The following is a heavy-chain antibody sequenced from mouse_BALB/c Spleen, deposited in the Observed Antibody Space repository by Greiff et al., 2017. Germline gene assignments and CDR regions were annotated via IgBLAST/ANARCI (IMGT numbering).Heavy chain of an antibody. V-gene: IGHV3-2*02. CDR3: ARPQLGRGFAY. CDR2: ISYSGST. J-gene: IGHJ3*01. D-gene: IGHD4-1*02. Sequence: EVKVEESGPGLVKPSQSLSLTCTVTGYSITSDYAWNWIRQFPGNKLEWMGYISYSGSTSYNPSLKSRISITRDTSKNQFFLQLNSVTTEGTATYDCARPQLGRGFAYWGQGTLVTVSA. CDR1: GYSITSDYA.